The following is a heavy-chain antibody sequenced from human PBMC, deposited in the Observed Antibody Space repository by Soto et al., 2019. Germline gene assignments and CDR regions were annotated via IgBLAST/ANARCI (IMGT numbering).Heavy chain of an antibody. V-gene: IGHV1-18*01. CDR3: ARGRYGDY. Sequence: QVHLVQSGAAVKKPGASVKVSCQGSGYAFTTYGITWVRQAPGQGLECMGWISAHNGNTNYAQKLQGRVTVTRDTSTSTAYMELRSLRYDDTAVYDCARGRYGDYWGQGALVTVSS. CDR1: GYAFTTYG. J-gene: IGHJ4*02. CDR2: ISAHNGNT. D-gene: IGHD1-1*01.